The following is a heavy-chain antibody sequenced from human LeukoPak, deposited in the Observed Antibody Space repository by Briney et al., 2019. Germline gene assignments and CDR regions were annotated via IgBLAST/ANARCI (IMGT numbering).Heavy chain of an antibody. CDR1: GFAFSNFV. J-gene: IGHJ3*01. CDR3: ARAWTGYSYGDY. CDR2: ISSTGNPR. V-gene: IGHV3-48*01. Sequence: GGSLRLSCAASGFAFSNFVMAWVRQAPGKGLEWVSYISSTGNPRHYAESVEGRFTISRDNAKNSLYLQMNSLRAEDTAVYYCARAWTGYSYGDYWGQGTMVTVSS. D-gene: IGHD5-18*01.